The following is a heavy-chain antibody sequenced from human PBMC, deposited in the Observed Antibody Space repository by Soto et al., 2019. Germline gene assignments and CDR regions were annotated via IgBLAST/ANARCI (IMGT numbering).Heavy chain of an antibody. CDR1: GFTFSSYA. D-gene: IGHD2-2*02. CDR3: VKALSARYNSAKAFDV. CDR2: ITSNGGST. Sequence: GGSLRLSCSASGFTFSSYAMHWVRQAPGKGLEYVSAITSNGGSTYYPDSMNGRFTIFRDNSENTLYLQMSSLRAEDTAFYYSVKALSARYNSAKAFDVWGQGTMVTVSS. V-gene: IGHV3-64D*06. J-gene: IGHJ3*01.